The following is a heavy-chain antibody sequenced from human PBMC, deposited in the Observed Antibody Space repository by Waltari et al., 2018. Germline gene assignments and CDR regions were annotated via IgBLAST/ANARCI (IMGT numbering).Heavy chain of an antibody. J-gene: IGHJ3*02. Sequence: QVNLVQSGADVRKPGASVTVSCKASGYIFINYCIHWVRQAPGQGLEWSGRINGRNGGSEYGQKVQGRVTLTRDTSISTAYMELSALTLYDTAIYYCTVIAGDFDIWGPGTMVTASS. D-gene: IGHD2-21*01. CDR3: TVIAGDFDI. CDR1: GYIFINYC. V-gene: IGHV1-2*06. CDR2: INGRNGGS.